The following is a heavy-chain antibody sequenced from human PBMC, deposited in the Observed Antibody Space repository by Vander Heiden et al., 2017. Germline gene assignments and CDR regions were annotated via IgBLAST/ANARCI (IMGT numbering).Heavy chain of an antibody. Sequence: QVQLQQWGAGLLKPSETLSLTCAVYGGSFSGYYWSWLRQPPGKGQAWIGEINHSGSTNYNPSLKSRVTISVDTSKNQFSLKLSSVTAADTAVYYCARGGRWLRKPHYYGMDVWGQGTTVTVSS. CDR3: ARGGRWLRKPHYYGMDV. D-gene: IGHD5-12*01. CDR1: GGSFSGYY. V-gene: IGHV4-34*01. CDR2: INHSGST. J-gene: IGHJ6*02.